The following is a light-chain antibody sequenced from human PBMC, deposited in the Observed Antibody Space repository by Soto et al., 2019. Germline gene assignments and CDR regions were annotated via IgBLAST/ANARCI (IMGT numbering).Light chain of an antibody. CDR2: DVS. J-gene: IGLJ2*01. Sequence: QSALTQPASVSGSPGQSITISCTGTSSDVGGYNYVSWYQQHPGKAPKLMIYDVSNRPSGVSNRFSGSKSGNTASLTISGLQDEDEADYYCSSYTSNSTLNVVFGGGTKVTDL. CDR1: SSDVGGYNY. V-gene: IGLV2-14*01. CDR3: SSYTSNSTLNVV.